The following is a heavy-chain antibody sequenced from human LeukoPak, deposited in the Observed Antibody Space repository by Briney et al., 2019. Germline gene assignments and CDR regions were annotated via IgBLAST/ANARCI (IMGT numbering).Heavy chain of an antibody. CDR3: ARVVFGSLDY. J-gene: IGHJ4*02. CDR1: GGSISSYY. CDR2: IYYSGST. Sequence: KSSETQSLTRTVFGGSISSYYRSWIRQPPGKGLEWIGYIYYSGSTNYNPSLKSRVTISVDTSKNQFSLKLSSVTAADTAVYYCARVVFGSLDYWGQGTLVTVSS. V-gene: IGHV4-59*01. D-gene: IGHD2-21*01.